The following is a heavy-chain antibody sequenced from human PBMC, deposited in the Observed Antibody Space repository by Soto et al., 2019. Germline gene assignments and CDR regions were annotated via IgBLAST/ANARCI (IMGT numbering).Heavy chain of an antibody. CDR2: ISHRGTA. V-gene: IGHV4-31*03. J-gene: IGHJ5*02. CDR3: ARVSATGTRLFDP. D-gene: IGHD6-13*01. CDR1: GGSISSGAYY. Sequence: LTCTVSGGSISSGAYYWGWIRQHPGKGLEWIGYISHRGTAYYTPSLKSRVSLSVDPSKSQFSLNVTSLTAADTAVYYCARVSATGTRLFDPWGPGTLVTVSS.